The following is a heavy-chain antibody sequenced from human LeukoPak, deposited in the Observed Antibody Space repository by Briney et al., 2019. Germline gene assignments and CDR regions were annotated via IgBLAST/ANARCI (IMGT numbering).Heavy chain of an antibody. D-gene: IGHD6-13*01. J-gene: IGHJ4*03. CDR3: AREVQLVSDN. V-gene: IGHV3-21*01. CDR1: GFTFSSYS. Sequence: GGSLRLSCAASGFTFSSYSMNWVRQAPGKGLEWVSSISSSSNDIYYAGSVKGRFTISRDKAKNSLYLQMNSLRAEDTAVYYCAREVQLVSDNWGQGTLLTVSS. CDR2: ISSSSNDI.